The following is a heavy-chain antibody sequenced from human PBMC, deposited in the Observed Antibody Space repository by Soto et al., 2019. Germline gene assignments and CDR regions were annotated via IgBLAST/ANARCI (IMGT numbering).Heavy chain of an antibody. D-gene: IGHD1-26*01. CDR2: ISSSSSTI. V-gene: IGHV3-48*01. Sequence: EVLLVDSGGGVVQPGGSLRLSGAASGVTFSSYSMNWVRPAPGKGLVWGSYISSSSSTIYYAASVKGRFTISRDNAKKTVYLQMNSLRADDTAVYYCARGTRLWEPLFDYRGQGTLVTVAS. J-gene: IGHJ4*02. CDR1: GVTFSSYS. CDR3: ARGTRLWEPLFDY.